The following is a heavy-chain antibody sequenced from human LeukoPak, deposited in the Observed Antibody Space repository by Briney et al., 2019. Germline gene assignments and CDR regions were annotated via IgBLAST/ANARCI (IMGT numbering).Heavy chain of an antibody. V-gene: IGHV3-48*03. Sequence: GGSLRLSCAASGFTFSSYEMNWVRQAPGKGLEWVSYISGSGRIMFYADSVKGRFTISRDNAKNSLYLQMNSLRAEDTAVYYCARDSSGGFMDWGQGTLVTASS. D-gene: IGHD3-22*01. CDR2: ISGSGRIM. CDR3: ARDSSGGFMD. CDR1: GFTFSSYE. J-gene: IGHJ4*02.